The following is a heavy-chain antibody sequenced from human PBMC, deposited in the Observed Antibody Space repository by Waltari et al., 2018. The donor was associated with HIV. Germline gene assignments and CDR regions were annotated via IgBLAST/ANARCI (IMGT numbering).Heavy chain of an antibody. Sequence: HVQLQESGPGLVKPSETLSLTCVVSGSSISGAYYWGWIRQSPGKGLDWIGSIHHSGRTYHNPSLKSRVTLSVDASKSQFSLKLTSATAADTAIYYCARVRITLIVAGPFDMWGQGTLVTVSS. V-gene: IGHV4-38-2*01. D-gene: IGHD3-22*01. CDR3: ARVRITLIVAGPFDM. J-gene: IGHJ3*02. CDR1: GSSISGAYY. CDR2: IHHSGRT.